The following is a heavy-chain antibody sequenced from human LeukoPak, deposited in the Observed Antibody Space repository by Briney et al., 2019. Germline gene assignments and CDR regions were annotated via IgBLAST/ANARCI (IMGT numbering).Heavy chain of an antibody. D-gene: IGHD1-1*01. CDR1: EFTFNNYW. J-gene: IGHJ6*04. CDR2: IKQDGSEK. V-gene: IGHV3-7*03. CDR3: AKDGGVQLDYYYYGMDV. Sequence: PGGSLRLSCAASEFTFNNYWMNWVRQAPGKGLEWVANIKQDGSEKYYVDSVKGRFTISRDNSKNTLYLQMNSLRAEDTAVYYCAKDGGVQLDYYYYGMDVWGKGTTVTVSS.